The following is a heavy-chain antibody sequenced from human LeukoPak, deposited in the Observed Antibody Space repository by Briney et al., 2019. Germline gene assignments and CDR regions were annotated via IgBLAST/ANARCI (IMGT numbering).Heavy chain of an antibody. CDR2: IYTSGST. Sequence: PSETLSLTCSVSGDSISSYSWSWIRQPAGKGLEWIGRIYTSGSTNYNPSLKSRVTMSVDTSKNQFSLKLSSLTAADTAVYYCARLSTVTTSFDYWGQGTLVTVSS. D-gene: IGHD4-17*01. CDR1: GDSISSYS. CDR3: ARLSTVTTSFDY. J-gene: IGHJ4*02. V-gene: IGHV4-4*07.